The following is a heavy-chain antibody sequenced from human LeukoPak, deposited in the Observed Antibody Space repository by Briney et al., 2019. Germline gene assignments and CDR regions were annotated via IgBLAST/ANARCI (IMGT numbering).Heavy chain of an antibody. CDR3: AREHYFYYMDG. CDR1: GFTFSSQW. CDR2: VNQGGTEK. J-gene: IGHJ6*03. Sequence: GGSLRVSCAASGFTFSSQWMSWVRQAPGKGLEWVANVNQGGTEKYYVDSVKGRFTISRDNAENSLYLQMNSLRAEDTAVYYCAREHYFYYMDGWGKGTTVTVSS. V-gene: IGHV3-7*01.